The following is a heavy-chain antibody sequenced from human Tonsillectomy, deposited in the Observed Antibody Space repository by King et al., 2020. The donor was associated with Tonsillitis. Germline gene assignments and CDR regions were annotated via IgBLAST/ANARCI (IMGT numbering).Heavy chain of an antibody. CDR3: VVAVTGTAGLGYYFDN. J-gene: IGHJ4*02. Sequence: VQLVESWTEVKKPGASVKVSCKTSGYTFTEHYIHWVRQAPGHGLEWMGWINPHSGATNFAQKFLGRVTLTRDTSIRTAYMQLSRLTSDDTALFYCVVAVTGTAGLGYYFDNWGLGTLVTVSS. CDR2: INPHSGAT. CDR1: GYTFTEHY. D-gene: IGHD6-19*01. V-gene: IGHV1-2*02.